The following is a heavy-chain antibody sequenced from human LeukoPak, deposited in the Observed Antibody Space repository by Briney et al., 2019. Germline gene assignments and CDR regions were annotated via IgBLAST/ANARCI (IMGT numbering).Heavy chain of an antibody. CDR2: INHSGST. CDR3: ARGGRGYNYGKFDY. CDR1: GGSFSGYF. V-gene: IGHV4-34*01. J-gene: IGHJ4*02. D-gene: IGHD5-18*01. Sequence: PSETLSLTCAVYGGSFSGYFWSYIRQPPGKGLEWIGEINHSGSTNYNPSLKSRVTISVDTSKNQFSLNLSSVTAADTAVYYCARGGRGYNYGKFDYWAREPWSPSPQ.